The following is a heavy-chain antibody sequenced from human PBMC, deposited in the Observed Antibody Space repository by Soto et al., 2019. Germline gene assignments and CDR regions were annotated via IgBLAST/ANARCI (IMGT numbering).Heavy chain of an antibody. CDR3: AKDLYSSSWLETVDV. D-gene: IGHD6-13*01. CDR1: GFTFSSYA. CDR2: ISGSGGST. Sequence: GGSLRLSCAASGFTFSSYAMSWVRQAPGKGLEWVSAISGSGGSTYYADSVKGRFTICRDNSKNTLYLQMNSLRAEDTAVYYCAKDLYSSSWLETVDVWGQGTTVTVSS. V-gene: IGHV3-23*01. J-gene: IGHJ6*02.